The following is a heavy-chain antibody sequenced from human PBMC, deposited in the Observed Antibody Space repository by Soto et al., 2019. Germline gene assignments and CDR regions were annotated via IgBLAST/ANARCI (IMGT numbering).Heavy chain of an antibody. CDR3: AKDAPGSGWLSDY. J-gene: IGHJ4*02. CDR1: GFTFSSYA. Sequence: VGSLRLSCAASGFTFSSYAMSWVRQAPGKGLEWVSTIGGSGGDTSYADIVRGRFTISRDNSQNTLYLQMNSLTAEDTAVYYCAKDAPGSGWLSDYWGQGTLVTVSS. CDR2: IGGSGGDT. V-gene: IGHV3-23*01. D-gene: IGHD3-22*01.